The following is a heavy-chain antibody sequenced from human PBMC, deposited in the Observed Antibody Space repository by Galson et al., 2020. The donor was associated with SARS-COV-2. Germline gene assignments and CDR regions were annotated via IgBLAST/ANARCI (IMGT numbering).Heavy chain of an antibody. D-gene: IGHD3-16*01. CDR2: ITSDGSGT. Sequence: GGSLRLSCAASGFTFNNHWMHWVRQAPGKGLVWVSRITSDGSGTNYADSVKGRFTISRDNAKNTLYLQMNSLRVDDTAVYYCARDTFRGPTDLGQRTLVTVSS. V-gene: IGHV3-74*01. CDR1: GFTFNNHW. J-gene: IGHJ1*01. CDR3: ARDTFRGPTD.